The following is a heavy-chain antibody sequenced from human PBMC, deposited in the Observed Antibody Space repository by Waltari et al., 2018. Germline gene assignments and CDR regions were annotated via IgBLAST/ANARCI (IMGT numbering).Heavy chain of an antibody. Sequence: QVQLQESGPGLVKPSQTLSLTCTVSGGSISSGSYYWSWIRQPAGKGLEWIGRIYTSGSTNYNPSLKSRVTISVDTSKNQFSLKLSFVTAADTAVYYCARGVRGWFGELSPSWFDPWGQGTLVTVSS. CDR1: GGSISSGSYY. J-gene: IGHJ5*02. V-gene: IGHV4-61*02. D-gene: IGHD3-10*01. CDR3: ARGVRGWFGELSPSWFDP. CDR2: IYTSGST.